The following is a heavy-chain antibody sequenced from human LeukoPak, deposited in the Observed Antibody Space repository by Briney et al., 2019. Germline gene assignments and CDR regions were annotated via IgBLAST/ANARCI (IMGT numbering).Heavy chain of an antibody. V-gene: IGHV4-59*01. D-gene: IGHD4-23*01. CDR1: GGYISSFY. Sequence: SETLSLICTVSGGYISSFYWNWIRQTPGKGLEWIGYIYSSGTTKYNPSLKSRVTISVDTSKNQFSLKLSSVTAADTAVYYCARAGHYGGDSFDYWGQGTLVTVSS. J-gene: IGHJ4*02. CDR2: IYSSGTT. CDR3: ARAGHYGGDSFDY.